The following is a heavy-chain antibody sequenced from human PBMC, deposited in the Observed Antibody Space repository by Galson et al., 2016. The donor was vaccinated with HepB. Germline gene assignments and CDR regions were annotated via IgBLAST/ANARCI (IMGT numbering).Heavy chain of an antibody. CDR1: GGSVSSAAYY. V-gene: IGHV4-61*08. D-gene: IGHD3-3*01. CDR2: VFYSGNSRST. CDR3: ARGGMVNSYWYFDL. Sequence: SETLSLTCIVSGGSVSSAAYYWTWIRQPPGKGLEWVGYVFYSGNSRSTNYNPSLKSRVTILVDTSRNQFSLKLTSVTAADTAVYYCARGGMVNSYWYFDLWGRGTLVPVSS. J-gene: IGHJ2*01.